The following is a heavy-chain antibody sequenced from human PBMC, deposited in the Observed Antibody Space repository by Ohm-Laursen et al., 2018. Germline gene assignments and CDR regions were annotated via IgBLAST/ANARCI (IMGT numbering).Heavy chain of an antibody. J-gene: IGHJ4*02. V-gene: IGHV1-2*02. Sequence: SVKVSCKASGYAFTGYYMHWVRQAPGQGLEWMGWINPNSGGTNYAQKFQGRVTMTRDTSISTAYMELSRLRSDDTAVYYCARELRTRITGTYGYWGQGTLVTVSS. CDR2: INPNSGGT. D-gene: IGHD1-7*01. CDR1: GYAFTGYY. CDR3: ARELRTRITGTYGY.